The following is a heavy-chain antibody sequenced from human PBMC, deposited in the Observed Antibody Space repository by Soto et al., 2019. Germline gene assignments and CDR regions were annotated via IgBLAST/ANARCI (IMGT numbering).Heavy chain of an antibody. CDR2: INHSGST. V-gene: IGHV4-34*01. CDR3: ARVREIAAAGMFRYYYGMDV. CDR1: GGSFSGYY. Sequence: SETLSLTCAVYGGSFSGYYWSWIRQPPGKGLEWIGEINHSGSTNYNPSLKSRVTISVDTSKNQFSLKLSSVTAADTAVYYCARVREIAAAGMFRYYYGMDVWGQGTTVTVSS. D-gene: IGHD6-13*01. J-gene: IGHJ6*02.